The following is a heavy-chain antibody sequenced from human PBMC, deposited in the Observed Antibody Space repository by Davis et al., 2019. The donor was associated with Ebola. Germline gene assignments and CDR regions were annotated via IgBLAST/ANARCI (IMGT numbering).Heavy chain of an antibody. V-gene: IGHV1-18*01. Sequence: ASVKVSCKASGYTFTSYGISWVRQAPGQGLEWMGWISAYNGNTNYAQKLQGRVTMTTDTSTSTAYMELRSLRSDDTAVYYCARMVRGVISYYGMDVWGQGTTVTVSS. J-gene: IGHJ6*02. CDR1: GYTFTSYG. CDR3: ARMVRGVISYYGMDV. CDR2: ISAYNGNT. D-gene: IGHD3-10*01.